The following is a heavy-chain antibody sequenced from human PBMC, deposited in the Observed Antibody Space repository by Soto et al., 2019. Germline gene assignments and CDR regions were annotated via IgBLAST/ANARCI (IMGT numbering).Heavy chain of an antibody. V-gene: IGHV1-2*02. CDR1: GYTFTNYY. D-gene: IGHD3-10*01. Sequence: ASVKVSCKASGYTFTNYYMHWVRQAPGQGLEWMGWMNPRSGGTKYAQAFQDSVTTTWDASTITAYMELTSRIHGETPAYFCSGSDNTTWKPRDIWGPGTLVNVSS. CDR3: SGSDNTTWKPRDI. J-gene: IGHJ4*02. CDR2: MNPRSGGT.